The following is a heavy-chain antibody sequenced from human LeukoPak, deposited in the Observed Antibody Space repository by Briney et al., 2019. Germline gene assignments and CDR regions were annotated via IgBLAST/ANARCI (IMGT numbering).Heavy chain of an antibody. CDR3: ARAASGSYRLYFDY. Sequence: GGSLRLSCAVSGFTFSSYAMHWVRQATGKGLEWVSAIGTAGDTYYPGSVKGRFTISRENAKNSLYLQMNSLRAGDTAVYYCARAASGSYRLYFDYWGQGTLVTVSS. V-gene: IGHV3-13*01. J-gene: IGHJ4*02. CDR1: GFTFSSYA. D-gene: IGHD1-26*01. CDR2: IGTAGDT.